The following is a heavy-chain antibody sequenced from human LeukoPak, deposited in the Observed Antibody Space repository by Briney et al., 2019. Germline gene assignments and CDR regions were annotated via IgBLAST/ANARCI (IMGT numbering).Heavy chain of an antibody. Sequence: GGSLRLSCAASGFTFSSYAMHWVRKAPGKGLEWVAVISYDGSNKYYADSVKGRFTISRDNSKNTLYLQMNSLRAEDTAVYYCARDSLQGAIKFTYWGQGTLVTVSS. V-gene: IGHV3-30-3*01. CDR3: ARDSLQGAIKFTY. CDR1: GFTFSSYA. J-gene: IGHJ4*02. CDR2: ISYDGSNK.